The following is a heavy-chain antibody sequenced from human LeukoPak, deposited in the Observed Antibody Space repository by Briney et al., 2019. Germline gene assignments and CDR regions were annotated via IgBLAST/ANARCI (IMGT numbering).Heavy chain of an antibody. CDR2: ISSNGGST. J-gene: IGHJ4*02. V-gene: IGHV3-64*01. D-gene: IGHD6-19*01. CDR1: GFTFSSYA. Sequence: GGSLRLSCAASGFTFSSYAMHWVRQAPGKGLEYVSAISSNGGSTYYANSVKGRFTISRDNSKNTLYLQMGSLRAEDMAVYYCARVGSGWSNGYWGQGTLVTVSS. CDR3: ARVGSGWSNGY.